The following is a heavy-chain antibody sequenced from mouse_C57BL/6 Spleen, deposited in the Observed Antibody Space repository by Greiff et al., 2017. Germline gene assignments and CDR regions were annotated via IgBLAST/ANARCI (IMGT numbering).Heavy chain of an antibody. J-gene: IGHJ2*01. CDR2: INPSTGGT. CDR3: ARGGDYGNYYFDY. CDR1: GYSFTGYY. Sequence: VQLKESGPELVKPGASVKISCKASGYSFTGYYMNWVKQSPEKSLEWIGEINPSTGGTTYNQTFKAKATLTVDKSSSTAYMQLKSLTSEDSAVYYCARGGDYGNYYFDYWGQGTTLTVSS. V-gene: IGHV1-42*01. D-gene: IGHD2-1*01.